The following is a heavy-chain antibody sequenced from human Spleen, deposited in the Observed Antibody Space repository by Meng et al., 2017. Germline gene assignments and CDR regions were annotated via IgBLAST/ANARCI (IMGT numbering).Heavy chain of an antibody. CDR3: ARGRGQGLTGELDY. CDR1: GGTMSSRDYY. Sequence: LQMQEAGPGLVQTSETLSLTCTVSGGTMSSRDYYWGWIRQPPGKGLEWIGTIYFGGSTYYNPSLESRVTISKDMSNNQFSLRLSSVTAADTAVYYCARGRGQGLTGELDYWGQGTLVTVSS. D-gene: IGHD7-27*01. CDR2: IYFGGST. V-gene: IGHV4-39*07. J-gene: IGHJ4*02.